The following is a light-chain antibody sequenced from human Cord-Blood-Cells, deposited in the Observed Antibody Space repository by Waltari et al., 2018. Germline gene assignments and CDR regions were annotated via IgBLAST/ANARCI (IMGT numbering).Light chain of an antibody. V-gene: IGLV2-11*01. Sequence: QSALTQPRSVSGSPGQAVTISCTGTSNDVGGYNYVSWYQQHPGKAPQLMIYDGSKRPSGVPDRFSGSKSGNTASLTISGLQAEDEADYSCCSYAGSYTHYVFGTGTKVTVL. CDR2: DGS. J-gene: IGLJ1*01. CDR1: SNDVGGYNY. CDR3: CSYAGSYTHYV.